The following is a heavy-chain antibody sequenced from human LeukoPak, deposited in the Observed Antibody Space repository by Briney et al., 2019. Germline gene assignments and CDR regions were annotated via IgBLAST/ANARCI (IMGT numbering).Heavy chain of an antibody. J-gene: IGHJ4*02. CDR3: AKDMGYCSSTSCYIEYYFDY. Sequence: ASVKVSCKASGYTFTSYGISWVRQAPGQGLEWVGWISVYNGNTNYAQKLQGRVSMTTDTSTSTAYMELRSLRSDDTAVYYCAKDMGYCSSTSCYIEYYFDYWGQGTLVTVSS. V-gene: IGHV1-18*01. CDR1: GYTFTSYG. D-gene: IGHD2-2*02. CDR2: ISVYNGNT.